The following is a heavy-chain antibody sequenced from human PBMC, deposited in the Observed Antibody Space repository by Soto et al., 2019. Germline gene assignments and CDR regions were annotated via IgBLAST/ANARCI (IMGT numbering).Heavy chain of an antibody. CDR2: TYYRSKWYN. CDR3: ARIGLLWVGALHCCYGMDV. V-gene: IGHV6-1*01. Sequence: PSQTLSLTCAISGDSVSSNSAAWNWIRQSPSRGLEWLGRTYYRSKWYNDYAVSVKSRITINPDTSKNQFSLQLNSVTPEDTAVYYCARIGLLWVGALHCCYGMDVWGQGTTVTVSS. D-gene: IGHD3-10*01. J-gene: IGHJ6*02. CDR1: GDSVSSNSAA.